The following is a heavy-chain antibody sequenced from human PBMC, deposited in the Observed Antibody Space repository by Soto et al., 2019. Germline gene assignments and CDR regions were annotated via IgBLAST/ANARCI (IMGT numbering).Heavy chain of an antibody. V-gene: IGHV3-74*01. J-gene: IGHJ4*02. CDR2: IDEYGTTI. CDR3: TRDIGGKGAY. CDR1: GYTFSSYW. Sequence: GGSLRLSCAASGYTFSSYWMHWVRQVPGKGLLWVSRIDEYGTTINYTDSVKGRFTISRDNARNTLYLEMNSLRAEDTALYYCTRDIGGKGAYWGPGTLVTVSS. D-gene: IGHD3-10*01.